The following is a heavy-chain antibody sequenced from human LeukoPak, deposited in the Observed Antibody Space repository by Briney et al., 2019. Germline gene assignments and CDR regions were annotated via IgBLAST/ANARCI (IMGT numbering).Heavy chain of an antibody. CDR2: ISRRSSTI. D-gene: IGHD6-13*01. Sequence: GGSLRLSCAASGFTFSSYRMNWVRQAPGKGLEWVSFISRRSSTIYYADSVKGRFTISRDHSKNTLYLQMNSLRADDTAVYYCAKTVGYSSSWGDYFDYWGQGTLVTVSS. CDR1: GFTFSSYR. CDR3: AKTVGYSSSWGDYFDY. J-gene: IGHJ4*02. V-gene: IGHV3-48*01.